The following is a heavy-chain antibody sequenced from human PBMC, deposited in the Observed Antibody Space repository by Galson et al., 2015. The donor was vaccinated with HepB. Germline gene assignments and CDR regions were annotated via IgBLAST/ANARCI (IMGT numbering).Heavy chain of an antibody. V-gene: IGHV4-34*01. Sequence: ETLSLTCAVYGGSLRGYYWTWIRQPSGSGLEWIGEIDHIGRTTYNPSLKSRVTISIDTSKNQFSLRLNSVTVADTAVYYCARPLDCSATTCSDAFQIWGQGTLVTVSS. J-gene: IGHJ3*02. CDR2: IDHIGRT. CDR1: GGSLRGYY. CDR3: ARPLDCSATTCSDAFQI. D-gene: IGHD2-2*01.